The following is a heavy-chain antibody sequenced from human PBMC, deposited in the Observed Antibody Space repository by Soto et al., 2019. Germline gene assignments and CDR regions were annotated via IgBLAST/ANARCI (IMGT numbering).Heavy chain of an antibody. D-gene: IGHD1-1*01. CDR1: GFSLTARPVG. J-gene: IGHJ4*02. CDR2: IYWDDDK. V-gene: IGHV2-5*02. Sequence: QITLKESGPPRVKPTQTLTLTCTFSGFSLTARPVGVGWIRQPPGKALEGLGIIYWDDDKRDNPSLKSRLTITKHTSKNQVVLTMTNMDPVDTATYYCAHRAHLNGNWNGGSFDFWGQGALVTVSS. CDR3: AHRAHLNGNWNGGSFDF.